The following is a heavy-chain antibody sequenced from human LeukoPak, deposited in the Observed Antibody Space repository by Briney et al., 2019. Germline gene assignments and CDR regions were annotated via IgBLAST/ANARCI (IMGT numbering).Heavy chain of an antibody. V-gene: IGHV4-34*01. Sequence: SETLSLTCAVYGGSFSGYYWSWIRQPPGKGLEWIGEINHSGSTNYNPSLKSRVTISVDTSKNQFSLKLSSVTAADTAVYYCARGRYVYDILTGYYIGVGASFNKQTSFDYWGQGTLVTVSS. CDR1: GGSFSGYY. J-gene: IGHJ4*02. CDR3: ARGRYVYDILTGYYIGVGASFNKQTSFDY. D-gene: IGHD3-9*01. CDR2: INHSGST.